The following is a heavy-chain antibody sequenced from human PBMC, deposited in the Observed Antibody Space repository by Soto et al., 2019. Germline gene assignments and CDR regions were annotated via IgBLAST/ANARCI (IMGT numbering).Heavy chain of an antibody. V-gene: IGHV1-18*01. CDR2: ISAYNGNT. CDR1: GGTFTIEG. J-gene: IGHJ5*01. Sequence: ASVKVSYTASGGTFTIEGISLVRQPPGQGLEWMGWISAYNGNTNYEQKLQGRVTMTTDTSTSTAYMELRSLRSDDTAVYYCASDHEARSEWFDYWGQRTLVPVSS. CDR3: ASDHEARSEWFDY. D-gene: IGHD2-15*01.